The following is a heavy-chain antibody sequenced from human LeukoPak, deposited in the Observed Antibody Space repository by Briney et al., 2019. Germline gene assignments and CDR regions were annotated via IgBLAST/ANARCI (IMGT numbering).Heavy chain of an antibody. CDR1: GGSFSGYY. Sequence: PSETLSLTCAVYGGSFSGYYWSWIRQPPGKGLEWIGYIYYSGSTNYNPSLKSRVTISVDTSKNQFSLKLSSVTAADTAVYYCARDTYRNWFDPWGQGTLVTVSS. CDR2: IYYSGST. V-gene: IGHV4-59*01. CDR3: ARDTYRNWFDP. J-gene: IGHJ5*02. D-gene: IGHD1-14*01.